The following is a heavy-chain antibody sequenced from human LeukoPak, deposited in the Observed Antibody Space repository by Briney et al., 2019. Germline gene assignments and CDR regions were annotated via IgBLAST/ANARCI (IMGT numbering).Heavy chain of an antibody. CDR3: AKDLDYYGMDV. V-gene: IGHV3-74*01. Sequence: GGSLRLSCAASGFTFSSYWMHWVRQAPGKGLVWVSRINSDGSSTSYADSVKGRFTISRDNAKNTPYLQMNSLRAEDTAVYYCAKDLDYYGMDVWGQGTTVTVSS. J-gene: IGHJ6*02. CDR2: INSDGSST. CDR1: GFTFSSYW.